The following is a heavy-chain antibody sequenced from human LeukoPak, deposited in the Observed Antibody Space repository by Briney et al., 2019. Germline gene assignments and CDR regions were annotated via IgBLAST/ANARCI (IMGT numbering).Heavy chain of an antibody. CDR2: ISWNSGSI. D-gene: IGHD6-6*01. V-gene: IGHV3-9*01. J-gene: IGHJ3*02. CDR3: ANAMGGATSRSSAFDI. CDR1: GFTFDDYA. Sequence: GGSLRRYCAASGFTFDDYAMHWLRQGTGNGLEWGSGISWNSGSIGYAVSVKGRLTISRDNAKTSLYLQMISLRAEDTALYYCANAMGGATSRSSAFDIWSQGTMVTVSA.